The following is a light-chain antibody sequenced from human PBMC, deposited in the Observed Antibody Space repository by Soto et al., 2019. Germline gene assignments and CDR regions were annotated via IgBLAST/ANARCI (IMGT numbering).Light chain of an antibody. CDR3: QQYNSYSWT. Sequence: DIQMTQSPSTLSASVGDRITITCRASQSISSWLAWYQQKPGKAPHLLIYKASNLESGVPSRFSGSGSGTEFTLTISSLQPDDFATYYCQQYNSYSWTFGQGTKVDIK. V-gene: IGKV1-5*03. CDR1: QSISSW. J-gene: IGKJ1*01. CDR2: KAS.